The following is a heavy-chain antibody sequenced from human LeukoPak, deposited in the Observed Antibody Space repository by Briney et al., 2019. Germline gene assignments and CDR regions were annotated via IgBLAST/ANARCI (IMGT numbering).Heavy chain of an antibody. V-gene: IGHV1-2*02. CDR1: GYTFTGYY. CDR2: INPNSGGT. J-gene: IGHJ4*02. CDR3: ARLTYYDILTGYYGPYFDY. D-gene: IGHD3-9*01. Sequence: ASVKVSCKASGYTFTGYYMHWVRQAPGQGLEWMGWINPNSGGTNYAQKFQGRVTMTRDTSISTAYMELSRLRSDDTAVYYCARLTYYDILTGYYGPYFDYWGQGTLVTVSS.